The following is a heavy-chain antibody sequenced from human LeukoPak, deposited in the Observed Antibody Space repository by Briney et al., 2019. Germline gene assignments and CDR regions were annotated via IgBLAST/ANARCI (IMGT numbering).Heavy chain of an antibody. CDR3: ARDSWLDYYGMDV. Sequence: PGGSLRLSCTVSGLTFRNYWMSWVRHAPGKGLEWVANIKQDGSEKYYVDSVRGRFAISRDNAKNSLYLQVNSQRAEDTRVYYCARDSWLDYYGMDVWGQGTTVTVSS. J-gene: IGHJ6*02. CDR2: IKQDGSEK. D-gene: IGHD5-18*01. CDR1: GLTFRNYW. V-gene: IGHV3-7*01.